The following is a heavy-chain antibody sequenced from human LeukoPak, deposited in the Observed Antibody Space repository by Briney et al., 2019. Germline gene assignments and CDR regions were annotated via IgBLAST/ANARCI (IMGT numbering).Heavy chain of an antibody. Sequence: SETLSLTCTVSGGSISSYYWSWIRQPSGKGLEWIGYIYHTGSTKYIPSLKSRVTISVDTSKNQFSLKLSSVTAADTAVYYCARFSWYIDYWGQGTLVTVSS. CDR2: IYHTGST. V-gene: IGHV4-59*01. CDR1: GGSISSYY. CDR3: ARFSWYIDY. J-gene: IGHJ4*02.